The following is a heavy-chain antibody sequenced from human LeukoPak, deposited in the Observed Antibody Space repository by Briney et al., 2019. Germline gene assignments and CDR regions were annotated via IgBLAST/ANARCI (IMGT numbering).Heavy chain of an antibody. Sequence: GESLTISRKCSGYCISNYWIVWVRQKPATGLEGMGMIYAGDSDTKYSPSFEGQVTISVDNSNNTAYLLWGSLKASDTAMYYCASLSSSGSWAYGMDVWGQGTTVTVPS. CDR2: IYAGDSDT. CDR3: ASLSSSGSWAYGMDV. J-gene: IGHJ6*02. CDR1: GYCISNYW. V-gene: IGHV5-51*06. D-gene: IGHD6-19*01.